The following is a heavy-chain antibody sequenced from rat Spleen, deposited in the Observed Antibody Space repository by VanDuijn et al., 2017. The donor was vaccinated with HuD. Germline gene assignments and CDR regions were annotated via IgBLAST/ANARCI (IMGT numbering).Heavy chain of an antibody. CDR1: GFSLTSFH. J-gene: IGHJ4*01. CDR3: ARPSFNYYVMDA. CDR2: IWGDGNT. V-gene: IGHV2-32*01. Sequence: QVQLKESGPGLVKPSETLSLTCTVSGFSLTSFHVSWVRQPPGKGLEWMGIIWGDGNTAYNSALESRLSISRDTSKSQVFLKMSSLKTEDTATYYCARPSFNYYVMDAWGQGASVTVSS. D-gene: IGHD1-3*01.